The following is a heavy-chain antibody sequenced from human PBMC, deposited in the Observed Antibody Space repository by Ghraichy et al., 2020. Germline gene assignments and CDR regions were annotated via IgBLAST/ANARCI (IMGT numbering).Heavy chain of an antibody. J-gene: IGHJ4*02. Sequence: GGSLRLSCAASGFTFISYDMHWVRQAPGKGLEWVAVIRYDESDKYYADSVKGRFTISRDNSKNTLYLQMNSLRVEDTAVYYCASQFYYGSGSFHLGYWGQGTLVTVSS. CDR2: IRYDESDK. V-gene: IGHV3-33*01. CDR3: ASQFYYGSGSFHLGY. CDR1: GFTFISYD. D-gene: IGHD3-10*01.